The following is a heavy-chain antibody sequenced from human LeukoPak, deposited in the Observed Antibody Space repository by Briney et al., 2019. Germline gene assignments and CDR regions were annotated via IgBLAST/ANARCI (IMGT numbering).Heavy chain of an antibody. V-gene: IGHV3-7*01. CDR1: GFTFSSNW. J-gene: IGHJ3*01. D-gene: IGHD2/OR15-2a*01. CDR3: VRDDGSLIGRD. Sequence: GGSLRLSCAASGFTFSSNWMGWVRQAPRKGLEWVANINEAGNEKYYGDSVTGRFTIARDNANKLLDLQMNSLRGDDSAVYYCVRDDGSLIGRDWGQGTMVTVSS. CDR2: INEAGNEK.